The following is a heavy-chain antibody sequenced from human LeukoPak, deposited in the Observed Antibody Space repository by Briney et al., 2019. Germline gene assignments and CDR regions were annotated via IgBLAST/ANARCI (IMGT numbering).Heavy chain of an antibody. CDR3: ARNPGFDILTGPSVDAFDI. CDR1: GGSISSYY. CDR2: IYYSGST. D-gene: IGHD3-9*01. V-gene: IGHV4-59*01. Sequence: SETLSLTCTVSGGSISSYYWSWIRQPPGKGLEWIGYIYYSGSTNYNPSLKSRVTISVDTSKNQFSLKLSSVTAADTAVYYCARNPGFDILTGPSVDAFDIWGQGTMVTVSS. J-gene: IGHJ3*02.